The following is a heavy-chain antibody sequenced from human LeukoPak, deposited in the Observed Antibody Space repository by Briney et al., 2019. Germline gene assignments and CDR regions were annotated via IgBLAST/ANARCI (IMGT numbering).Heavy chain of an antibody. CDR2: ISYDGSNK. D-gene: IGHD3-3*01. CDR3: ASTDFWSGWDY. Sequence: GGSLRLSCVASGFTFSSYGMHWVRQAPGKGLEWVAVISYDGSNKYYADSVKGRFTISRDNSKNTLYLQMNSLRAEDTAVYYCASTDFWSGWDYWGQGILVTVSS. CDR1: GFTFSSYG. V-gene: IGHV3-30*03. J-gene: IGHJ4*02.